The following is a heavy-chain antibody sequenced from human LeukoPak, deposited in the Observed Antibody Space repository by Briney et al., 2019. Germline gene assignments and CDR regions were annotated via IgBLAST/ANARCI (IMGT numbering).Heavy chain of an antibody. CDR1: GFTFDDYA. J-gene: IGHJ3*02. CDR2: FSWNSGSI. Sequence: PGGSLRLSCAPSGFTFDDYAMHWVRQPPGKGLEWVSGFSWNSGSIGYADSVKGRFTISRDNAKNSLYLQMNSLRAEDTALYYCAKDSLIAARLTSNAFDIWGQGTMVTVSS. CDR3: AKDSLIAARLTSNAFDI. D-gene: IGHD6-6*01. V-gene: IGHV3-9*01.